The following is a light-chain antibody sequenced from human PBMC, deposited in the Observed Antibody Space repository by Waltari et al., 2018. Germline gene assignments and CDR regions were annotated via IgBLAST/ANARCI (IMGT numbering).Light chain of an antibody. CDR2: EVS. CDR3: SSYAGSNNWV. CDR1: SSDVGGYNY. J-gene: IGLJ3*02. V-gene: IGLV2-8*01. Sequence: QSALTQPPSASGSPGQSVTISCTGTSSDVGGYNYVSWYQQHPGKAPQLMIYEVSKRPSGVPDRCAGSKSGNTASRTVSGLQAEDEADYYCSSYAGSNNWVFGGGTKLTVL.